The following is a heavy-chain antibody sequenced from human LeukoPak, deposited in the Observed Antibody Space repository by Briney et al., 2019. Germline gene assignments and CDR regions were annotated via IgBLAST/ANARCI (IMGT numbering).Heavy chain of an antibody. CDR3: AVVATMNAGGDY. D-gene: IGHD5-12*01. Sequence: GSSVKVSCKASGGTFSSNAISWVRQAPGQGLEWMGGITPIFGTANYAQIFQGRVTITADESTSTAYMELSSLRSEDTAVYYCAVVATMNAGGDYWGQGTLVTVSS. V-gene: IGHV1-69*01. CDR2: ITPIFGTA. J-gene: IGHJ4*02. CDR1: GGTFSSNA.